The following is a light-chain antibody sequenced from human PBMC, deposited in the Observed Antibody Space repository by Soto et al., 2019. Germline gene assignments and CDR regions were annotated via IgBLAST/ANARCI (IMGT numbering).Light chain of an antibody. V-gene: IGKV3-11*01. CDR1: QSVSSY. Sequence: EIVLTQAPATLSLSPGEIATLSRRASQSVSSYLACYPQKRGQAPWLLIYDGSNRATGIPAWFSGSGSGTDFTLTISSREPEDFAVYYCQQRSNWLLTFGGGTKVELK. CDR2: DGS. CDR3: QQRSNWLLT. J-gene: IGKJ4*01.